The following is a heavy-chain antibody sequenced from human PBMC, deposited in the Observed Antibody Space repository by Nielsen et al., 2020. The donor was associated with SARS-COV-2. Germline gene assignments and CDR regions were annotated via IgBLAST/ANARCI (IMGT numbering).Heavy chain of an antibody. J-gene: IGHJ4*02. CDR2: IFSNDEK. CDR1: GFSLSNARMG. D-gene: IGHD3-10*01. Sequence: SGPTLVKPTETLTLTCTVSGFSLSNARMGVSWIRQPPGKALEWLAHIFSNDEKSYSTSLKSRLTISKDTSKSQVVLTMTNMDPVDTATYFCTAALYYYGSGSYYRYYFDYWGQGTLVTVSS. V-gene: IGHV2-26*01. CDR3: TAALYYYGSGSYYRYYFDY.